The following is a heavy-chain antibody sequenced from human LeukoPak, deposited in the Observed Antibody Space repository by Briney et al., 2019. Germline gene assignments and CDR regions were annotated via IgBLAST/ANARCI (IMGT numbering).Heavy chain of an antibody. Sequence: AGGCLRLSCAASGFTFSTYGMHWVRQAPGKGLEWVAVISYDGSNKYYADSVKGRFTISRDNSRNTLYLQMNSLRAEDTAVYYCAKDLEYYGPYYFDYWGQGTLVTVSS. CDR1: GFTFSTYG. V-gene: IGHV3-30*18. CDR3: AKDLEYYGPYYFDY. J-gene: IGHJ4*02. CDR2: ISYDGSNK. D-gene: IGHD4-17*01.